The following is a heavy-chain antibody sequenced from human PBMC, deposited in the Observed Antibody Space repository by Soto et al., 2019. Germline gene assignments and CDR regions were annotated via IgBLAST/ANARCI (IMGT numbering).Heavy chain of an antibody. Sequence: GGSLRLSCAASGFTFSSYGMHWVRQAPGKGLEWVAVIWYDGSNKYYADSVKGRFTISRDNSKNTLHLQMNSLRAEDTAIYYCAKGPGMYSDFDYWGQGTLVTVSS. CDR1: GFTFSSYG. D-gene: IGHD2-8*01. J-gene: IGHJ4*02. CDR3: AKGPGMYSDFDY. V-gene: IGHV3-33*06. CDR2: IWYDGSNK.